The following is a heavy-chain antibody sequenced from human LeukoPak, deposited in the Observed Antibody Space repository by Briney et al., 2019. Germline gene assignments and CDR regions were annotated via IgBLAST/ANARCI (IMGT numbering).Heavy chain of an antibody. CDR3: ARGADYNFDV. CDR1: GFTFSTYT. J-gene: IGHJ3*01. CDR2: ISSSSTYI. Sequence: GGSLRLSCTVSGFTFSTYTMNWVRQAPGKGLEWVSSISSSSTYIYNTDSVKGRFTISRDNAKNSLFLQMNSLRAEDTAAYYCARGADYNFDVWGQGTMVTVSS. V-gene: IGHV3-21*01. D-gene: IGHD4/OR15-4a*01.